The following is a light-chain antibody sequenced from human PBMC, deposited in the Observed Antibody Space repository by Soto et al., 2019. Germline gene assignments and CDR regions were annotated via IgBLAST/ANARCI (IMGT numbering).Light chain of an antibody. V-gene: IGKV3-20*01. J-gene: IGKJ1*01. CDR1: QSVSSSY. CDR3: HQYGSALGWT. CDR2: GAS. Sequence: EIVLTQSPGTLSLSPGERATLSCRASQSVSSSYLAWYQQKPGQAPRLLIYGASSRATGIPDRFSGSGSGKDFILTISRLEPEDFAVYYCHQYGSALGWTFREGTKMEIK.